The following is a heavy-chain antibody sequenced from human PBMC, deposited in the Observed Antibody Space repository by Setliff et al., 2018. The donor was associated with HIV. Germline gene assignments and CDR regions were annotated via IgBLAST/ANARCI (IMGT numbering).Heavy chain of an antibody. CDR2: IRSKAHGGTT. Sequence: KPGGSLRLSCITSGFTFGDYVMSWFRQAPGKGLEWVGFIRSKAHGGTTEYAASVEVRFIISRDDSKSIAYLQMNSLKTEDTAVYYCTRSNWGSTPDFDYWGQGTMVTVSS. CDR3: TRSNWGSTPDFDY. V-gene: IGHV3-49*05. CDR1: GFTFGDYV. J-gene: IGHJ4*02. D-gene: IGHD7-27*01.